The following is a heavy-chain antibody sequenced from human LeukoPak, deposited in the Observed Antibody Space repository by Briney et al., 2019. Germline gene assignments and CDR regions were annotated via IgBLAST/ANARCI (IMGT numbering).Heavy chain of an antibody. V-gene: IGHV3-15*01. Sequence: GGSLRLSCAASGFTFNHAWMNWVRQAPGKGLEWVGRIKRKTDGGTTDYAAVVKGRFTISRDDSKNTLYLQMNSLRAEDTSVYYCAKDWSTWYPEYFQQWGQGTLVTVSS. CDR1: GFTFNHAW. CDR3: AKDWSTWYPEYFQQ. D-gene: IGHD6-13*01. CDR2: IKRKTDGGTT. J-gene: IGHJ1*01.